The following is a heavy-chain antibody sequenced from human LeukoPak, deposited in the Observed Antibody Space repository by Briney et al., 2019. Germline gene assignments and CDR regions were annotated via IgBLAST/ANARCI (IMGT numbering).Heavy chain of an antibody. D-gene: IGHD3-10*01. CDR3: ARVGIYRPGSSYFDH. V-gene: IGHV3-66*01. CDR2: IYAAGAT. CDR1: GITVSSSF. J-gene: IGHJ4*02. Sequence: GGSLRLSCAASGITVSSSFMSWVRQVPGKGLEWVSIIYAAGATYTADSVTGRFTISRDTSKNMLNLEMNSLRPEDTAVYFCARVGIYRPGSSYFDHWGQGTLVAVPS.